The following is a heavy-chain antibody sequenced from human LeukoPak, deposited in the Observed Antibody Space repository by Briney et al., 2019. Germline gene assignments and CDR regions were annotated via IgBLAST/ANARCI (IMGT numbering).Heavy chain of an antibody. D-gene: IGHD3-9*01. CDR1: GFTFSSYG. CDR3: ARSDSDILTGYYLYY. Sequence: GGSLRLSCAASGFTFSSYGMSWVRQAPGKGLEWVSAISGSGGSTYYADSVKGRFTISRDNSKNTLYLQMNSLRAEDTAMYYCARSDSDILTGYYLYYWGQGDQVTVSS. J-gene: IGHJ4*02. V-gene: IGHV3-23*01. CDR2: ISGSGGST.